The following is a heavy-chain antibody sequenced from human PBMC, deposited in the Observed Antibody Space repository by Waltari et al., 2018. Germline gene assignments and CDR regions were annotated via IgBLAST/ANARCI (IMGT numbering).Heavy chain of an antibody. Sequence: EVQLVESGGGLIQPGGSLRLSCAASGFTVSSNYMSWVRQAPGKGLEWVSVIYSGGSTYYADSVKGRFTISRDNSKNTLYLQMNSLRAEDTAVYYCARDRYDFWGLLDYWGQGTLVTVSS. V-gene: IGHV3-53*01. D-gene: IGHD3-3*01. CDR2: IYSGGST. CDR3: ARDRYDFWGLLDY. J-gene: IGHJ4*02. CDR1: GFTVSSNY.